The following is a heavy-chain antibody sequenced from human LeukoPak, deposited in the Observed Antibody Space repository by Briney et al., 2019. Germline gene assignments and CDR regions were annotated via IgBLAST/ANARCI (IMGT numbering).Heavy chain of an antibody. V-gene: IGHV3-23*01. Sequence: GGSLRLSCAASGFTFTSYAMSWVRQAPGKGLEWVSAISGSGGSTYYADSVKGRFTISRDNSKSTLLLQMNSLRAEDTAVYYCAKDPRVGSRVATPCHWGQGTLVTVSS. CDR3: AKDPRVGSRVATPCH. CDR1: GFTFTSYA. J-gene: IGHJ4*02. CDR2: ISGSGGST. D-gene: IGHD5-24*01.